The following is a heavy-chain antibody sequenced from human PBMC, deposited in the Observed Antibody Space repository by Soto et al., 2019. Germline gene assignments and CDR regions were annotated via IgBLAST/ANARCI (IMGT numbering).Heavy chain of an antibody. CDR2: VFYGGT. CDR1: GRSMSSNY. Sequence: GTLTLTCSVSGRSMSSNYWSWIRQSPDKGLEWLGYVFYGGTDYNPSLGGRVSMSVETSKSQFSLKLTSVTVADTAVYYCASYRGALYFESWGPGILVTVSS. CDR3: ASYRGALYFES. V-gene: IGHV4-59*01. D-gene: IGHD3-16*01. J-gene: IGHJ4*02.